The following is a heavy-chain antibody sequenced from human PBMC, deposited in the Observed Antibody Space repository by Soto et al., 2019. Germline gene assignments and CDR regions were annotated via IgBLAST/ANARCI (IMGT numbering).Heavy chain of an antibody. Sequence: QVQLVQSGAEVKKPGSSVKVSCKASGGTFSSYTISWVRQAPGQGLEWMGRIIPILGIANYAQKFQGRVTITADKATSTAYMELSSLRSEDTAVYYCARTAGVYGDYVGANDYWGQGTLVTVSS. CDR2: IIPILGIA. V-gene: IGHV1-69*02. J-gene: IGHJ4*02. CDR1: GGTFSSYT. CDR3: ARTAGVYGDYVGANDY. D-gene: IGHD4-17*01.